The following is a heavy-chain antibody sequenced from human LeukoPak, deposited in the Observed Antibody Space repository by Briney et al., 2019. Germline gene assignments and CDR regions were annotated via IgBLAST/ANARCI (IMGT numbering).Heavy chain of an antibody. Sequence: SETLSLTCAVSGYSISSGYYWGWIRQPPGKGLEWIGSIYHSGSTYHNPSLKSRVTISVDRSKNQFSLKLSSVTAADTAVYYCARVPNYYYDSSGYYFDYWGQGTLVTVSS. CDR3: ARVPNYYYDSSGYYFDY. CDR1: GYSISSGYY. V-gene: IGHV4-38-2*01. D-gene: IGHD3-22*01. CDR2: IYHSGST. J-gene: IGHJ4*02.